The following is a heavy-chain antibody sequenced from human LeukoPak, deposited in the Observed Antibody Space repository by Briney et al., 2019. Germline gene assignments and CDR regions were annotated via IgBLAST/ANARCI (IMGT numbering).Heavy chain of an antibody. D-gene: IGHD2-15*01. CDR2: SDPEDGEA. J-gene: IGHJ4*02. Sequence: GASVKVSCKVSGYTLTELSMHWVRQAPGKGLEWMGGSDPEDGEAIYAQKFQGRVTMTEDTSTDTAYMELSSLRSEDTAVYYCARTLGYCSGGICYLTRAPDYWGQGTLVTVSS. CDR1: GYTLTELS. V-gene: IGHV1-24*01. CDR3: ARTLGYCSGGICYLTRAPDY.